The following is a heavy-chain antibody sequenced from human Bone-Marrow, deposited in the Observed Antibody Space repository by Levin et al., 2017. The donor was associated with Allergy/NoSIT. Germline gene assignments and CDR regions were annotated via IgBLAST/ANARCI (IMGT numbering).Heavy chain of an antibody. CDR3: ARDAPGDQQQLIYYYYYYMDV. Sequence: GASVKVSCKSSGYTFTDHAMNWVRQAPGQGLEWMGWINTKTGYPTYAQGFTGRFVFSLDTSVSTAYLQISSLKAEDTAVYYCARDAPGDQQQLIYYYYYYMDVWGRGTTVTVSS. J-gene: IGHJ6*03. D-gene: IGHD6-13*01. CDR1: GYTFTDHA. CDR2: INTKTGYP. V-gene: IGHV7-4-1*02.